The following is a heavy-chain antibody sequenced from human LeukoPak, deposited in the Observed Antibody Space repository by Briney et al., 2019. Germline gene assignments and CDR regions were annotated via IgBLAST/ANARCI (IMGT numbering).Heavy chain of an antibody. D-gene: IGHD5-18*01. V-gene: IGHV1-69*02. CDR2: IIPILGIA. Sequence: SVKVSCKASGGTFSSYTISWVRRAPGQGLEWVGRIIPILGIANYAQKFQGRVTITADKSTSTAYMELSSLRSEDTAVYYCARNGGGYSYGLKGNYYYYGMDVWGQGTTVTVSS. CDR3: ARNGGGYSYGLKGNYYYYGMDV. J-gene: IGHJ6*02. CDR1: GGTFSSYT.